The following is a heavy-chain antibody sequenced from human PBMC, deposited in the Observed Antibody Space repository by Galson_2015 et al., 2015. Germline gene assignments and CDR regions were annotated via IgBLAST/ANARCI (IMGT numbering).Heavy chain of an antibody. CDR1: GFTFSSYA. J-gene: IGHJ4*02. CDR2: ISYDGSNK. Sequence: SLRLSCAASGFTFSSYAMYWVRQAPGKGLEWEAVISYDGSNKYYADSVKGRFTISRDNSKNTLYLQMNSLRAEDTAVYYCARLSDFWSGYNDYWGQGTLVTVSS. CDR3: ARLSDFWSGYNDY. V-gene: IGHV3-30-3*01. D-gene: IGHD3-3*01.